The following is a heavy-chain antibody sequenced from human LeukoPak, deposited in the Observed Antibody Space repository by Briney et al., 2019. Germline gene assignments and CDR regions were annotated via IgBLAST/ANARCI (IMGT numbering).Heavy chain of an antibody. Sequence: PGRSLRLSCAASGFTFSTYGMHWGRQAPGKGLGWVAVISYDGSNEYYADSVKGRFTISRDNSKNTLYLQMSSLRAEDTAVYYCAKEFNRGLPDYWGQGTLVTVPS. CDR1: GFTFSTYG. J-gene: IGHJ4*02. D-gene: IGHD2-21*01. CDR2: ISYDGSNE. V-gene: IGHV3-30*18. CDR3: AKEFNRGLPDY.